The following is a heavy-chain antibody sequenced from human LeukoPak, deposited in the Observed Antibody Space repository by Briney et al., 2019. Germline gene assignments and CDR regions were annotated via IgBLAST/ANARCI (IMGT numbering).Heavy chain of an antibody. CDR2: IIPIFGTA. D-gene: IGHD3-22*01. J-gene: IGHJ4*02. CDR3: ARGDNYYDSSGYYYEGISSFDY. V-gene: IGHV1-69*13. Sequence: GASVKVSCKASGGTFSSYAISWVRQAPGQGLEWMGGIIPIFGTANYAQKFQGRVTITADESTSTAYMELSSLRSEDTAVYYCARGDNYYDSSGYYYEGISSFDYWGQGTLVTVSS. CDR1: GGTFSSYA.